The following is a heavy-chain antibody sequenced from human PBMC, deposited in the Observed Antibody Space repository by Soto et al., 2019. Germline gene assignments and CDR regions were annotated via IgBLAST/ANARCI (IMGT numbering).Heavy chain of an antibody. Sequence: GGSLRLSCAASGITVRSNYMSWVRQAPGKGLEWVAIIYNGGSTSYADSVKGRFTISRDNSKNTLYLQMSSLRAEDTALYYCVKEGYMRSDWYGQFDYWGQGALVTVSS. CDR1: GITVRSNY. D-gene: IGHD6-19*01. V-gene: IGHV3-53*05. J-gene: IGHJ4*02. CDR3: VKEGYMRSDWYGQFDY. CDR2: IYNGGST.